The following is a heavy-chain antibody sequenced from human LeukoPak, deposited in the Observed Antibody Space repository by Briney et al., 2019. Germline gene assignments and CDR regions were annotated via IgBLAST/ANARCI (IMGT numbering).Heavy chain of an antibody. CDR2: IYYSGST. Sequence: PSETLSLTCTVSGGSISSYYWNWIRQPPGKGLEWIGYIYYSGSTNFNPSLSSRVTMSVDTSKNQFSLKLSSVTTADTAVYYCARDANWNYSFDYWGQGTLVTVSS. V-gene: IGHV4-59*01. CDR1: GGSISSYY. CDR3: ARDANWNYSFDY. J-gene: IGHJ4*02. D-gene: IGHD1-7*01.